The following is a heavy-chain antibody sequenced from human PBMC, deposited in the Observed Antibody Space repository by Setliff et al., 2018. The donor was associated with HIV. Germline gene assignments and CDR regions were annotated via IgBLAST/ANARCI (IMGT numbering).Heavy chain of an antibody. Sequence: ETLSLTCAVYGGSFTNYYWSWIRQPPGKGLEWIGEINHSGSTNYNPSLKSRVTLSVDTSKNQFSLMLRSVTAADTAVYYCARGRVDIVLTDYLDVWGKGTTVTVSS. CDR1: GGSFTNYY. D-gene: IGHD5-12*01. J-gene: IGHJ6*03. V-gene: IGHV4-34*01. CDR2: INHSGST. CDR3: ARGRVDIVLTDYLDV.